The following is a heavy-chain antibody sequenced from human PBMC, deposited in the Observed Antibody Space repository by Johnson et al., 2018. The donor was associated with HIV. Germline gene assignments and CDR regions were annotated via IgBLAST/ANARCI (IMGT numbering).Heavy chain of an antibody. CDR3: ARDRLYSSGWYGTDAFDI. CDR1: RFTFTYFA. D-gene: IGHD6-19*01. V-gene: IGHV3-23*04. Sequence: VQLVDSGGGLLQPGGSPRLSCAASRFTFTYFAMSWVRQAPGKGLEWVSGISGRGGSTYYADSVKGRFTISRDNSKNTLYLQMNSLRAEDTAVYYCARDRLYSSGWYGTDAFDIWGQGTMVTVSS. CDR2: ISGRGGST. J-gene: IGHJ3*02.